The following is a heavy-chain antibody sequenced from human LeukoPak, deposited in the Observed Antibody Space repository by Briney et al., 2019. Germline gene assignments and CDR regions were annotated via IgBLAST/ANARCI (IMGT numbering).Heavy chain of an antibody. Sequence: GGSLRLSCAASGFTFSSYWMHWVRQAPGKGLVWVSRINSDGSSTSYADSVKGRFTISRDNAKNSLYLQMNSLRAEDTALYYCARVRSGSSDAFDIWGQGTMVTVSS. D-gene: IGHD1-26*01. J-gene: IGHJ3*02. V-gene: IGHV3-74*01. CDR1: GFTFSSYW. CDR3: ARVRSGSSDAFDI. CDR2: INSDGSST.